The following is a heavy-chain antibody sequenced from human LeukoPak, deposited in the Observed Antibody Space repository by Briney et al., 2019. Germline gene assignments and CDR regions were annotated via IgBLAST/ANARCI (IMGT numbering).Heavy chain of an antibody. CDR1: GFTFSSYA. CDR2: ISSSSSYI. D-gene: IGHD4-11*01. Sequence: GGSLRLSCAASGFTFSSYAMSWVRQAPGKGLEWVSSISSSSSYIYYADSVKGRFTISRDNAKNSLYLQMNSLRAEDTAVYYCARDLAPSNYWGQGTLVTVSS. CDR3: ARDLAPSNY. V-gene: IGHV3-21*01. J-gene: IGHJ4*02.